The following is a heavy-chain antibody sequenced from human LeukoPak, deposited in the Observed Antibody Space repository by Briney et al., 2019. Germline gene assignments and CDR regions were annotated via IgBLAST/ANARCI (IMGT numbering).Heavy chain of an antibody. Sequence: SQTLSLTCAISGDSFSSNSAAWSWGRQSPSRGLEWLGRTYYRSKWYNDYAVSVKSRTTFNADTSKNQFSLQLNSVTPEDTAMYYCARDTPEYSSGWYYFDYWGQGTLVTVSS. CDR1: GDSFSSNSAA. V-gene: IGHV6-1*01. CDR3: ARDTPEYSSGWYYFDY. J-gene: IGHJ4*02. CDR2: TYYRSKWYN. D-gene: IGHD6-19*01.